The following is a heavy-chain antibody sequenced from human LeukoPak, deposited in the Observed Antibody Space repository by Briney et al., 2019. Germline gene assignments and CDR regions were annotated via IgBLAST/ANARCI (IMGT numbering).Heavy chain of an antibody. Sequence: GGSLRLSCAASGFNFNNAWLDWVRQTPGQGLEWVGQIKTNADGETTEYAAPVKGRFSISRDDSKNMLYLQMNSLKTEDTAVYYCITPLPYSAQGGQGTLVTVSS. CDR1: GFNFNNAW. CDR2: IKTNADGETT. V-gene: IGHV3-15*07. J-gene: IGHJ4*02. CDR3: ITPLPYSAQ. D-gene: IGHD2-21*01.